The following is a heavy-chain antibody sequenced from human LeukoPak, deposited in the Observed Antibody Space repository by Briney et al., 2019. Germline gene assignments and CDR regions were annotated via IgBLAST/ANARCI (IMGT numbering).Heavy chain of an antibody. J-gene: IGHJ4*02. Sequence: SETLSLTCAVYGGSFTGYYWSWIRQPPGKGLEWIGEINHSGSTNYNPSLKSRVTISVDTSKNQFSLRLSSVTAADTAVYYCARVRRGSGYFNWGQGTLVTVSS. V-gene: IGHV4-34*01. CDR3: ARVRRGSGYFN. CDR1: GGSFTGYY. CDR2: INHSGST. D-gene: IGHD3-22*01.